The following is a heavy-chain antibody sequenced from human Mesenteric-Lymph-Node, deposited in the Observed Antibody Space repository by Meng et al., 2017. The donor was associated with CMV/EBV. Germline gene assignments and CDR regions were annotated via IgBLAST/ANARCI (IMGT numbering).Heavy chain of an antibody. V-gene: IGHV3-20*04. D-gene: IGHD1-26*01. Sequence: GESLKISCAASGFIFDDYGLSWVRQAPGKGLEWVSVINWNGDSTAYADSLKGRFTISRDNANNSLYLQMNSLRAEDTAWYYCARGDSGNYIGDYWGQGTLVTVSS. J-gene: IGHJ4*02. CDR2: INWNGDST. CDR3: ARGDSGNYIGDY. CDR1: GFIFDDYG.